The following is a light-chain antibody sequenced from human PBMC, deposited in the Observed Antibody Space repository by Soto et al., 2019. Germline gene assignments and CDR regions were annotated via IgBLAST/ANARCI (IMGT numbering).Light chain of an antibody. Sequence: DIQMTQSPSSLSASVGDRVTITCRASQGIRNDLTWYQQKLGKAPKRLITAASSLQSGVPSRLSGSGSGTEFTLTISSLQPEELATYYCLQHNSDPFTFGGVTTVEIE. CDR1: QGIRND. CDR3: LQHNSDPFT. CDR2: AAS. V-gene: IGKV1-17*01. J-gene: IGKJ4*01.